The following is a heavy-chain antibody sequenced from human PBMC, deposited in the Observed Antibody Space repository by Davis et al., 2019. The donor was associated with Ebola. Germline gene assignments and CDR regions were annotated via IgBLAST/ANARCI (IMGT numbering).Heavy chain of an antibody. D-gene: IGHD5-18*01. CDR2: IYDSGST. V-gene: IGHV4-39*01. CDR1: GGSISSSSYY. CDR3: ARSGGWIQLWFGY. J-gene: IGHJ4*02. Sequence: MPSETLSLPCTVPGGSISSSSYYWGWIRQPPGKGLEWIGSIYDSGSTFYNPSLKSRVTISVDTSKNQFSLKLSSVTAADTAVYYCARSGGWIQLWFGYWGQGTLVTVSS.